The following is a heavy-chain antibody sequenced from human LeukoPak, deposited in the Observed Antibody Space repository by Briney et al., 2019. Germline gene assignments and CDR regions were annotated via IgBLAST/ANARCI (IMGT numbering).Heavy chain of an antibody. CDR2: IYYSGST. V-gene: IGHV4-34*01. J-gene: IGHJ5*02. D-gene: IGHD5-12*01. CDR3: ARWRGVPNWFDP. Sequence: PSETLSLTCAVYGGSFSGYYWSWIRQPPGKGLEWIGYIYYSGSTYYNPSLKSRVTISVDTSKNQFSLKLSSVTAADTAVYYCARWRGVPNWFDPWGQGTLVTVSS. CDR1: GGSFSGYY.